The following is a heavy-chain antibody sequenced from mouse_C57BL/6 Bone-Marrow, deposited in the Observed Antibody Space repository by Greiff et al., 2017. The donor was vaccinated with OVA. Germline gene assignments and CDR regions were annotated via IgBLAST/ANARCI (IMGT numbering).Heavy chain of an antibody. CDR2: INPSTGGT. V-gene: IGHV1-42*01. CDR1: GYSFTGYY. J-gene: IGHJ1*03. CDR3: ARRNVYYDYDERYFDV. Sequence: VQLQESGPELVKPGASVKISCKASGYSFTGYYMNWVKQSPEKSLEWIGEINPSTGGTTYNQKFKAKATLTVDKSSSTAYMQLKSLTSEGSAVYYCARRNVYYDYDERYFDVWGTGTTVTVSS. D-gene: IGHD2-4*01.